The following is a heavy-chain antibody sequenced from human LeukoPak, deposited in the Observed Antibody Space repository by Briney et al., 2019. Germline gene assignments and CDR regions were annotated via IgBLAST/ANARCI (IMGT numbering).Heavy chain of an antibody. J-gene: IGHJ3*02. Sequence: SETLSLTCAVYGGSFSGYYWSWIRQPPGKGLEWIGENNHSGSTNYNPSLKSRVTISVDTSKNQFSLKLSSVTAADTAVYYCARRRITIFGVVKSRRAAFDIWGQGTMVTVSS. CDR2: NNHSGST. CDR3: ARRRITIFGVVKSRRAAFDI. CDR1: GGSFSGYY. V-gene: IGHV4-34*01. D-gene: IGHD3-3*01.